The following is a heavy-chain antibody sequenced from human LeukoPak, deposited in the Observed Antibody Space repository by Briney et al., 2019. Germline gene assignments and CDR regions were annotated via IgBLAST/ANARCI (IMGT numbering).Heavy chain of an antibody. CDR3: ARAAYYYDSSGYRQGDAFDI. Sequence: SETLSLTCTVSGGSISSYYWSWIRQPPGKGLEWIGYIYYSGSTNYNPSLKSRVTISVDTSKNQFSLKLSSVTAADTAVYYCARAAYYYDSSGYRQGDAFDIWGQGTMATVSS. CDR2: IYYSGST. D-gene: IGHD3-22*01. J-gene: IGHJ3*02. V-gene: IGHV4-59*01. CDR1: GGSISSYY.